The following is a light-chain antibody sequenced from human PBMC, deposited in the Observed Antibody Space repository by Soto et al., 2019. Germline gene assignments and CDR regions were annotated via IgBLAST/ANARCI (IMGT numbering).Light chain of an antibody. CDR1: SSDVGGYNY. CDR3: CSYAGSYRLWV. CDR2: DVS. J-gene: IGLJ2*01. Sequence: QSALTQPRSVSGSPGQSVTISCTGTSSDVGGYNYVSWYQQHPGKAPKLMIYDVSKRPSGVPDRFSGSKSGNTASLTISGLQAEDEADYYCCSYAGSYRLWVFGGGTKLTVL. V-gene: IGLV2-11*01.